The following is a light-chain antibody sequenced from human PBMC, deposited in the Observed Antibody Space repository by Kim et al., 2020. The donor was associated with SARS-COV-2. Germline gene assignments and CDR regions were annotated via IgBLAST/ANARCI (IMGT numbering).Light chain of an antibody. Sequence: SYELTQPPSLSVAPGQTARISCGGKNIGSKSVHWYRQRPGQAPVLVIHYDKDRPSGISERISASNSGDSATLTISGVEAGGEADYYCQVWDNDSAHRVFG. CDR1: NIGSKS. J-gene: IGLJ2*01. CDR3: QVWDNDSAHRV. CDR2: YDK. V-gene: IGLV3-21*01.